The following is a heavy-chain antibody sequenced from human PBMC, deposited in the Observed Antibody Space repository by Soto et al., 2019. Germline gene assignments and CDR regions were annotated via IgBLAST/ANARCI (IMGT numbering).Heavy chain of an antibody. CDR3: AGTHFDTSGYYPSALEY. J-gene: IGHJ4*02. CDR2: IIPFFGTA. Sequence: QVQLVQSGAEVKKPGSSVKVSCKASGGTFNSYVINWVRQAPGQGLEWMGGIIPFFGTAEYAQKFQGRFTITADEAASTAYMELSSLKPGDTAVYYCAGTHFDTSGYYPSALEYWGQGTQVSVSS. D-gene: IGHD3-22*01. CDR1: GGTFNSYV. V-gene: IGHV1-69*01.